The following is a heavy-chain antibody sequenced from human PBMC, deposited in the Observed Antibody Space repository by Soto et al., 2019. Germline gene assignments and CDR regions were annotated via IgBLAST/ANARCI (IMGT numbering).Heavy chain of an antibody. J-gene: IGHJ4*02. Sequence: SETLSLTCTVSGGSISSGGYYWNWIRQHPGKGLEWIGYIYYSGSTYYKPSLKSRVTISVDTSKNRFSLKLSSVTAADTAVYYCARSDATALDYWGQGTLVTVSS. CDR3: ARSDATALDY. CDR2: IYYSGST. CDR1: GGSISSGGYY. V-gene: IGHV4-31*03.